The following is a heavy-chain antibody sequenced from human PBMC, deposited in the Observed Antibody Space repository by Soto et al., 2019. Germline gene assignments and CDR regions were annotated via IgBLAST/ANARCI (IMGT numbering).Heavy chain of an antibody. J-gene: IGHJ3*02. CDR2: IIPIFATA. CDR1: GGTFSSYA. D-gene: IGHD1-26*01. CDR3: ARDQGATILNAFDS. Sequence: QVQLVQSGAEVKKPGSSVKVSCKASGGTFSSYAISWVRQAPGQGLEWVGGIIPIFATANYAQKFQGRVTITADESTSTAHMELNSLRSEDAAVYYCARDQGATILNAFDSWGQGTMVTVSS. V-gene: IGHV1-69*12.